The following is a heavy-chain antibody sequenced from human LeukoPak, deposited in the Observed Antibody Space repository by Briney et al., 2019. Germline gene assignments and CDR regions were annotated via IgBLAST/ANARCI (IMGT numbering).Heavy chain of an antibody. CDR2: INHSGST. Sequence: SETLSLTCAVYGGSFSGYYWSWIRQPPGKGLEWIGEINHSGSTNYNPSLKSRVTISVDTSKNQFSLKLSSVTAADTAVYYCARVFQGSVVTHYYYGMDVWGQGTTVTVSS. V-gene: IGHV4-34*01. CDR1: GGSFSGYY. D-gene: IGHD4-23*01. J-gene: IGHJ6*02. CDR3: ARVFQGSVVTHYYYGMDV.